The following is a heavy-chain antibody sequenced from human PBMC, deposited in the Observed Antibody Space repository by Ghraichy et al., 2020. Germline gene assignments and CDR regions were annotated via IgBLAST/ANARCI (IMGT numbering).Heavy chain of an antibody. CDR1: GFTFTTYA. D-gene: IGHD3-16*01. J-gene: IGHJ4*02. V-gene: IGHV3-23*01. CDR3: AKENLRYYFDY. CDR2: ISGSGGAT. Sequence: GGSLILSCEASGFTFTTYAMSWVRQAPGKGLEWVSTISGSGGATFYADSVKGRFTVSRDNFKSEVYLQLNGLRVDDTAIYYCAKENLRYYFDYWGLGVLVTVSS.